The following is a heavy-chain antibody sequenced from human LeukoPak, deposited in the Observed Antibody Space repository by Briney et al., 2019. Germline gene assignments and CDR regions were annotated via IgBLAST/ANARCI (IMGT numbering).Heavy chain of an antibody. CDR1: GYTFTSYD. CDR3: ARVGRYSSLPFY. J-gene: IGHJ4*02. Sequence: GASVKVSCKASGYTFTSYDINWVRQATGQGLEWMGWMNPNSGNTGYAQKFQGRVTITRNTSISTAYMELSSLRSEDTAVYNCARVGRYSSLPFYWGQGTLVTVSS. D-gene: IGHD6-6*01. CDR2: MNPNSGNT. V-gene: IGHV1-8*03.